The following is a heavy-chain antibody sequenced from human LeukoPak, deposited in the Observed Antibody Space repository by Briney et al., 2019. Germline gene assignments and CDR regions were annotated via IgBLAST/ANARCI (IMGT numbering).Heavy chain of an antibody. J-gene: IGHJ5*02. Sequence: SETLSLTCTVSGGSISSSSYYWGWIRQPPGKGLEWIGSIYYSGSTYYNPSLKSRVTISVDTSKNQFSLKLSSVTAADTAVYYCARSNRRDYVRGSYRYRWFDPWGQGTLVTVSS. V-gene: IGHV4-39*01. D-gene: IGHD3-16*02. CDR3: ARSNRRDYVRGSYRYRWFDP. CDR2: IYYSGST. CDR1: GGSISSSSYY.